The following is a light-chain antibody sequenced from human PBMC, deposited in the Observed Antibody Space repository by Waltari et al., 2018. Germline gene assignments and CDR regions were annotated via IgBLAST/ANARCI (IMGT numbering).Light chain of an antibody. Sequence: VTISCTGSSSNIGAGYDVHWYQQLPGTAPKLLIYGNSNRPSGVPDRFSGSKSGTSASLAITGLQAEDEADYYCQSYDSSLSGYVFGTGTKVTVL. J-gene: IGLJ1*01. CDR2: GNS. CDR1: SSNIGAGYD. CDR3: QSYDSSLSGYV. V-gene: IGLV1-40*01.